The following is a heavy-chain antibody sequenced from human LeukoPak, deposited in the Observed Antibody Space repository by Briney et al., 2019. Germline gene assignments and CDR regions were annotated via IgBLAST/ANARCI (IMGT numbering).Heavy chain of an antibody. V-gene: IGHV3-9*01. CDR2: ISWNSGSI. D-gene: IGHD3-16*02. CDR1: GFTFDDYA. J-gene: IGHJ4*02. CDR3: ARGPTEYYDYVWGSYRYIFDY. Sequence: GGSLRLSCAASGFTFDDYAMHWVRQAPGKGLEWVSGISWNSGSIGYADSVKGRFTISRDNAKNSLYLQMNSLRAEDTAVYYCARGPTEYYDYVWGSYRYIFDYWGQGTLVTVSS.